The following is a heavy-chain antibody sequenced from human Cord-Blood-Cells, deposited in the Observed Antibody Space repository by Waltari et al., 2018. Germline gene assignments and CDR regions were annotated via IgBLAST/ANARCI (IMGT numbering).Heavy chain of an antibody. CDR1: GGTFSSYA. CDR2: IIPILGIA. J-gene: IGHJ4*02. CDR3: ARATDYDFWSGYYDY. D-gene: IGHD3-3*01. V-gene: IGHV1-69*09. Sequence: QVQLVQSGAEVKKPGSSVKVSCKASGGTFSSYAISWVRQAPGQGLEWMGRIIPILGIANYAQKFQGRVTITADKSTSTAYIELSSLRSEDTAVYYCARATDYDFWSGYYDYWGQGTLVTVSS.